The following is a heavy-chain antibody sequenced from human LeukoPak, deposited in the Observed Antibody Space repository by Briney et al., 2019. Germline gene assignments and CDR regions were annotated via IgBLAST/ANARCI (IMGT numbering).Heavy chain of an antibody. V-gene: IGHV4-34*01. CDR1: GGSFSGYY. Sequence: SETLSLTCAVYGGSFSGYYWSWIRQPPGKGLEWIGEINRSGSTNYNPSLKSRVTISVDTSKNQFSLKLSSVTAADTAVYYCARGGNYYGSGSYYPRFYYYYGMDVWGQGTTVTVSS. CDR2: INRSGST. J-gene: IGHJ6*02. CDR3: ARGGNYYGSGSYYPRFYYYYGMDV. D-gene: IGHD3-10*01.